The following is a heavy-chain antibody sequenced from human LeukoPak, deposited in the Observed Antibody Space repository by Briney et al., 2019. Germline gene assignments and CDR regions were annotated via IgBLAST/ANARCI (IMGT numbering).Heavy chain of an antibody. CDR3: ASLPVAGQHDVFDY. V-gene: IGHV3-66*02. D-gene: IGHD6-19*01. CDR1: GFTVSSNY. CDR2: IFGGGGT. J-gene: IGHJ3*01. Sequence: GGSLRLSCAAFGFTVSSNYMSWVRQAPGKGLEWVSVIFGGGGTYYGDSVRGRFTISRDNSKNTLYLQLNSLRNEDTAMYYCASLPVAGQHDVFDYWGQGTMVTVSS.